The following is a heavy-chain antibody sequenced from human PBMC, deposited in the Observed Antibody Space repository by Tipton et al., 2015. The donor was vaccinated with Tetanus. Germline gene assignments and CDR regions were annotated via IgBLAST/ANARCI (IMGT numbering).Heavy chain of an antibody. J-gene: IGHJ3*02. Sequence: QSGAEVKQPGSSVKVSCKTSGGTFNSDGISWVRQAPGQRLEWMGGIIPAFGAPIYAQKFQGRVTISADESTSTIYLELNSLTAEDTALYYCARLSSSANDAHGFDIWGQGTMVPVSS. CDR3: ARLSSSANDAHGFDI. CDR2: IIPAFGAP. V-gene: IGHV1-69*01. D-gene: IGHD2-8*01. CDR1: GGTFNSDG.